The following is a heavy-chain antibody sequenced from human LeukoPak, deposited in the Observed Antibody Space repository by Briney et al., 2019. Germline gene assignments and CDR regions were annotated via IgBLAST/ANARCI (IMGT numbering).Heavy chain of an antibody. J-gene: IGHJ6*02. D-gene: IGHD5-12*01. Sequence: KSSETLSLTCSVSGDSISNYYWSWIRQPPGKGLEWIGYIFYTGSTNYNPSLKSRVTLSVDTSKNQFSLRLSSVTAADTAVYYCARDNIVFHYYAMDVWGQGTTVTVSS. V-gene: IGHV4-59*01. CDR2: IFYTGST. CDR1: GDSISNYY. CDR3: ARDNIVFHYYAMDV.